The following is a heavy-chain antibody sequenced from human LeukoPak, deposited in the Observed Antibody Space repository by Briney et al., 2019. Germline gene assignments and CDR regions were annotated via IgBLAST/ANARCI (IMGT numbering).Heavy chain of an antibody. CDR3: ARGYSSSSDDFDY. CDR2: ISSSSSYI. J-gene: IGHJ4*02. CDR1: GFTFSSYS. V-gene: IGHV3-21*01. Sequence: GGPLRLSCVASGFTFSSYSMNWVRQAPGKGLEWVSSISSSSSYIYYADSVKGRFTISRDNAKNSLYLQMNSLRAEDTAVYYCARGYSSSSDDFDYWGQGALVAVSS. D-gene: IGHD6-13*01.